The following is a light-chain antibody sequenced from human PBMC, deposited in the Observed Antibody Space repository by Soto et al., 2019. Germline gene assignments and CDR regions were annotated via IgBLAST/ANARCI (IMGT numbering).Light chain of an antibody. Sequence: EIVMTQSPGTLSVSPGEIATLTCRANQNIRSNLAWHQQKPGQAPKLLIYGASTRATGVPARFSGSGSGTEFTLTISSLQSEDFAVYYCQQYNNWPPWTFGQGTKVEIK. CDR3: QQYNNWPPWT. J-gene: IGKJ1*01. CDR2: GAS. CDR1: QNIRSN. V-gene: IGKV3-15*01.